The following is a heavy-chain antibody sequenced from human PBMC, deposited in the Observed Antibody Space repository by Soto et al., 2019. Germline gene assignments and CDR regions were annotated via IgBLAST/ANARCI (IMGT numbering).Heavy chain of an antibody. CDR1: GGSYSGYC. V-gene: IGHV4-34*01. CDR2: INHDGST. J-gene: IGHJ5*02. CDR3: ARGPSATVRGLFTS. Sequence: QVPLQQWGAGLLKPSETLSLICAVYGGSYSGYCWTWIRQPPGKGLEWIGEINHDGSTNYNPSLKSRVAISVDTSKNQFSLKLSSVTAADTAVYYCARGPSATVRGLFTSWGQGTLVTVSS. D-gene: IGHD3-10*01.